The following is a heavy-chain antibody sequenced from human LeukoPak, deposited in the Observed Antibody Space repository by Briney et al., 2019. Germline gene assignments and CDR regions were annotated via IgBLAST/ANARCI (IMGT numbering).Heavy chain of an antibody. J-gene: IGHJ4*02. V-gene: IGHV3-7*05. CDR3: ARARYCSGGTCYPHFDG. CDR1: GFTFSSNW. D-gene: IGHD2-15*01. CDR2: INQDGSDT. Sequence: GGSLRLSCAASGFTFSSNWMSWVRQAPGKGLEWVASINQDGSDTYYVDSVKGRFTISRDNAKNSLYLQMNSLRAEDTAVYYCARARYCSGGTCYPHFDGWGQGTLVTVSS.